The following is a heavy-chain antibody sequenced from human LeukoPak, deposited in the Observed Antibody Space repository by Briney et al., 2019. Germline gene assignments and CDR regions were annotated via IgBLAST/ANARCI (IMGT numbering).Heavy chain of an antibody. Sequence: PSETLSLTCTVSGGSISSSSYYWGWIRQSPGKKLEWIGYIYYSGSTNYNPSLKSRVTISVDTSKNQFSLKLSSVTAADTAVYYCARCPEKYYYYYMDVWGKGTTVTVSS. CDR2: IYYSGST. V-gene: IGHV4-61*05. CDR1: GGSISSSSYY. J-gene: IGHJ6*03. CDR3: ARCPEKYYYYYMDV.